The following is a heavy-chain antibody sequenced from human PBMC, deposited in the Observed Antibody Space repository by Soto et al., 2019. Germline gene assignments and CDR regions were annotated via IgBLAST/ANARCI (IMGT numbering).Heavy chain of an antibody. CDR1: GGTFSSYA. CDR2: IIPIFGTA. D-gene: IGHD3-10*01. CDR3: ARDQDSRFVIKLLYSYNMDV. V-gene: IGHV1-69*12. J-gene: IGHJ6*02. Sequence: QVQLVQSGAEVKKPGSSVKVSCKASGGTFSSYAISWVRQAPGQGLEWMGGIIPIFGTANYAQKFQGRVTITADESTSTAYMELSSLRSEATAVYYCARDQDSRFVIKLLYSYNMDVWGQGPTVTVSS.